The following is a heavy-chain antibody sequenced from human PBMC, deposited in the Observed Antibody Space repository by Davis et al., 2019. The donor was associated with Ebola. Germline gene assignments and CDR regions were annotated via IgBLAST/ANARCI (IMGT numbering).Heavy chain of an antibody. CDR2: IWYDGSNK. D-gene: IGHD3-10*01. CDR3: ARGWGYYGSGSYRKNWFDP. CDR1: GFTFSSYG. V-gene: IGHV3-33*01. Sequence: PGGSLRLSCAASGFTFSSYGMHWVRQAPGKGLEWVAVIWYDGSNKYYADSVKGRFTISRDNSKNTLYLQMNSLRAEDTAVYYCARGWGYYGSGSYRKNWFDPWGQGTLVTVSS. J-gene: IGHJ5*02.